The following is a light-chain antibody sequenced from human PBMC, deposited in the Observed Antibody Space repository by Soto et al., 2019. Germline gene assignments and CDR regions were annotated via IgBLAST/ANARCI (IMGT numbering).Light chain of an antibody. J-gene: IGKJ1*01. CDR3: QKYNNAPRT. CDR2: AAS. Sequence: DIQMTQSPSSLSASVGDTVTITCRASQGISNYLAWYQQKPGQVPNLLIYAASTLQSGVPSRFSGSGSGTDFTLTLSSLRPEDDATYYWQKYNNAPRTFGQGTKVEI. V-gene: IGKV1-27*01. CDR1: QGISNY.